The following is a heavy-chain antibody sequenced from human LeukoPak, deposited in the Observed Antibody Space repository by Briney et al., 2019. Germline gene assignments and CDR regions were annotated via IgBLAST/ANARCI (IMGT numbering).Heavy chain of an antibody. CDR3: ASVVYYFDY. CDR2: IYYSGST. D-gene: IGHD3-22*01. Sequence: PSETLSLTWTVSGGSISSSSYYWGWIRQPPGKGLEWIGSIYYSGSTYYNPSLKSRVTISVDTSKNQFSLILNSVTAADTAVYYCASVVYYFDYWSRGTLVTVSS. CDR1: GGSISSSSYY. V-gene: IGHV4-39*01. J-gene: IGHJ4*02.